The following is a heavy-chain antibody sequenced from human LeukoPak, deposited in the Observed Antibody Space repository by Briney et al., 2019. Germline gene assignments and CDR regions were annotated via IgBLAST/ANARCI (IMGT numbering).Heavy chain of an antibody. CDR2: IKQDGSEK. V-gene: IGHV3-7*01. J-gene: IGHJ4*02. D-gene: IGHD2-15*01. CDR3: AKGVGYCSGGSCEDFDY. CDR1: GFTFSSYW. Sequence: PGGSLRLSCAASGFTFSSYWMSWVRQAPGKGLEWVANIKQDGSEKYYADSVKGRFTISRDSSKNTLYLQMNSLRAEDTAVYYCAKGVGYCSGGSCEDFDYWGQGTLVTVSS.